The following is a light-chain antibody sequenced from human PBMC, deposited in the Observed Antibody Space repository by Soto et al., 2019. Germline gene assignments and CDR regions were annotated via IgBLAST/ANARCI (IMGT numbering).Light chain of an antibody. CDR1: SSDVGGYNY. V-gene: IGLV2-8*01. Sequence: QSALTQPPSASGSPGQSVTISCTGTSSDVGGYNYVSWYRQHPGKAPKLMIYEVSQRPSGVPDRFSGSKSGNTASLTVSGLQAEDEADYYCSLYAGSNNLLYVFGTGTKLTVL. J-gene: IGLJ1*01. CDR3: SLYAGSNNLLYV. CDR2: EVS.